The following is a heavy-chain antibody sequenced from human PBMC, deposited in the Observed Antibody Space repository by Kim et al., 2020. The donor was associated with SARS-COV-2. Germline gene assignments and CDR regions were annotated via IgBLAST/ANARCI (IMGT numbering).Heavy chain of an antibody. CDR1: GGTFSSYA. CDR2: IIPILGIA. V-gene: IGHV1-69*04. J-gene: IGHJ4*02. Sequence: SVKVSCKASGGTFSSYAISWVRQAPGQGLEWMGRIIPILGIANYAQKFQGRVTITADKSTSTAYMELSSLRSEDTAVYYCAREIRTGPFDYWGQGTLVTVSS. CDR3: AREIRTGPFDY. D-gene: IGHD3-16*01.